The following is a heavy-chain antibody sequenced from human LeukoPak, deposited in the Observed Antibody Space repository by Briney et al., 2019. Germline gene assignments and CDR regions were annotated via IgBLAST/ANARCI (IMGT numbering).Heavy chain of an antibody. CDR3: ARGVGRGYIFNY. V-gene: IGHV3-7*01. J-gene: IGHJ4*02. CDR2: IKQDGSEK. Sequence: GGSLRLSCAASGFTFSSYWMNWARQAPGKGLEWVASIKQDGSEKYYVDSVKGRFTISRDNAKNSLYLQMNSLRAEDTAVYYCARGVGRGYIFNYWGQGTLVTVSS. D-gene: IGHD5-12*01. CDR1: GFTFSSYW.